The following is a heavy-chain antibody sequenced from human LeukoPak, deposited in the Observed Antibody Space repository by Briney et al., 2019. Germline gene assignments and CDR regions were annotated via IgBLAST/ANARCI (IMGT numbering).Heavy chain of an antibody. V-gene: IGHV3-23*01. CDR3: AKRGVVIRVILVGFHKEAYYFDF. CDR2: ISGSGGRT. J-gene: IGHJ4*02. Sequence: GGSLRLSCAVSGFTLSNYGMSWVRQAPGKGLEWVAGISGSGGRTNYADSVKGRFTISRDNSKNTLYLQMNSLRVEDTAVYFCAKRGVVIRVILVGFHKEAYYFDFWGQGALVTVSS. CDR1: GFTLSNYG. D-gene: IGHD3-22*01.